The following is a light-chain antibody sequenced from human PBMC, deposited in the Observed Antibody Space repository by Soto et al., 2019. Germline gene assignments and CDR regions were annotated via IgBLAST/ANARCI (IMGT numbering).Light chain of an antibody. CDR1: QSVSSSY. CDR3: LQDFNYPRT. CDR2: GAS. J-gene: IGKJ1*01. V-gene: IGKV3-20*01. Sequence: EIVLTQSPGTLSLSPGERATLSCRASQSVSSSYLAWYQQKPGQAPRLLIYGASSRATGIPDRFSGSGSGTDFTLTISRLEPEDFAVYYCLQDFNYPRTFGQGTKVEI.